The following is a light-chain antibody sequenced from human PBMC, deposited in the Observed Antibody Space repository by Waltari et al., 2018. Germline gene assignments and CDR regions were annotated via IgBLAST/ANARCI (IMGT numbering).Light chain of an antibody. J-gene: IGKJ2*01. CDR1: QRISYW. CDR2: KAS. Sequence: DIQMTQSPSSLSASVGDRVTITCRASQRISYWLAWYQQKPGKAPTLLVYKASSLESGVPSRFSGSVSGTEYTLTISSLQPDDFATYYCQQYNTYPATFGQGTKVEIK. V-gene: IGKV1-5*03. CDR3: QQYNTYPAT.